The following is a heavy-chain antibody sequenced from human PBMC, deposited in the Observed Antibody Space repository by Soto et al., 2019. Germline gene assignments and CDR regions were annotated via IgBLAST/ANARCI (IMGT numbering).Heavy chain of an antibody. Sequence: PSETLSLTCTVSGGSISGYFWNWLRQPAGKGLEWIGRIYTGGGTNYNPSPQSRVTMSTDTSKSQLSLKVNSVTAADTAVYYCARGYDSLLHWGQGTLVTAPQ. J-gene: IGHJ4*02. D-gene: IGHD3-16*01. V-gene: IGHV4-4*07. CDR1: GGSISGYF. CDR2: IYTGGGT. CDR3: ARGYDSLLH.